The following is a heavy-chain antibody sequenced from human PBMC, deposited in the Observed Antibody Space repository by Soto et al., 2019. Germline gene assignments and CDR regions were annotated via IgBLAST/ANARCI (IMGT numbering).Heavy chain of an antibody. D-gene: IGHD2-2*01. Sequence: SGTLSLTCTVSGGSISTYYWSWIRQPAGKGLEWIGRIYASGSTNYNPSLKSRVTMSVATSKNQFSLTLSSVTAADTAVYYCARGGMVIIPTATAFDYWGQGPLVTVSS. CDR3: ARGGMVIIPTATAFDY. J-gene: IGHJ4*02. CDR1: GGSISTYY. V-gene: IGHV4-4*07. CDR2: IYASGST.